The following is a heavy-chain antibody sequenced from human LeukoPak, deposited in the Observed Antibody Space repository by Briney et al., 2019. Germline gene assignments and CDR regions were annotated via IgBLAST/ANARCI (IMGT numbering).Heavy chain of an antibody. J-gene: IGHJ5*02. V-gene: IGHV4-34*01. Sequence: ASETLSLTCAVYGGSFSGYYWSWIRQPPGKGLEWIGEINHSGSTNHNPSLKSRVTISVDTSKNQFSLKLSSVTAADTAVYYCARGQDSGWFDPWGQGTLVTVSS. CDR1: GGSFSGYY. CDR2: INHSGST. CDR3: ARGQDSGWFDP.